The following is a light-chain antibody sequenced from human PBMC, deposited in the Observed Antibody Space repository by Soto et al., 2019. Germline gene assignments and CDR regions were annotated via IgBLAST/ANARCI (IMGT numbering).Light chain of an antibody. CDR1: QSVSSSY. J-gene: IGKJ5*01. Sequence: PGERATLSCRASQSVSSSYLAWYQQKPGQAPRLLIYGASSRATGLPDRFSGSGSGTDFTLTISRLEPEDFAVYYCQQYGSSPPITFGQGTRLEIK. V-gene: IGKV3-20*01. CDR2: GAS. CDR3: QQYGSSPPIT.